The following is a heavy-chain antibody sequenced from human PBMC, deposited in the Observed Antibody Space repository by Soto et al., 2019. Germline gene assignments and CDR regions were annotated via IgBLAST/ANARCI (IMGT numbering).Heavy chain of an antibody. J-gene: IGHJ6*03. V-gene: IGHV4-59*01. CDR2: IYYSGST. Sequence: QVQLQEPGPGLVKPSETLSLTCTVSGGSISSYYWSWIRQPTGKVLEWLGYIYYSGSTNYNPTLNSRVTISVDTSKNQFSLKLSSVTAADTAVYYCARGAYELRDHFYSYMDVWGKGTTVTVSS. D-gene: IGHD1-26*01. CDR1: GGSISSYY. CDR3: ARGAYELRDHFYSYMDV.